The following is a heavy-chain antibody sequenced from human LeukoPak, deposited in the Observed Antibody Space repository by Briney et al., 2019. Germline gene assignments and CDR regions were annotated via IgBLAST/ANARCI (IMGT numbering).Heavy chain of an antibody. CDR1: GYSFPSDW. CDR3: ARQARRYYGSGSYPSAFDY. V-gene: IGHV5-51*01. CDR2: IYPGDSDT. Sequence: GESLKISCKGSGYSFPSDWIGWVRQMPGKGLEWMGIIYPGDSDTRYSPSFQGQVTISADKSISTAYLQWSSLKASDTAMYYCARQARRYYGSGSYPSAFDYWGQGTLVTVSS. D-gene: IGHD3-10*01. J-gene: IGHJ4*02.